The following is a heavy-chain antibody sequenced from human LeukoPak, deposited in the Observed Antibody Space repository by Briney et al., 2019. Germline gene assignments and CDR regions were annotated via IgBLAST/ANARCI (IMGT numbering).Heavy chain of an antibody. CDR3: ARFTIFGYYYYYGMDV. CDR1: GGSISSYY. D-gene: IGHD3-3*01. V-gene: IGHV4-34*01. J-gene: IGHJ6*02. Sequence: SETLSLTCTVSGGSISSYYWSWIRQPPGKGLEWIGEVNHSGSTNYDPSLKSRVTISVDTSKNQFSLKLSSVTAADTAVYYCARFTIFGYYYYYGMDVWGQGTTVTVSS. CDR2: VNHSGST.